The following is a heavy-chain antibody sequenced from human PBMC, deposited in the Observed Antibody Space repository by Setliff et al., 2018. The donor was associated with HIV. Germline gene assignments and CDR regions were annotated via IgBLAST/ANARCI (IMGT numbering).Heavy chain of an antibody. V-gene: IGHV4-30-4*01. CDR1: GASFVGDNH. CDR3: ARARSDWYNVRPYYFDL. Sequence: PSETLSLTCAVSGASFVGDNHWSWIRQTPERGLEWIAYFMYTDIHYVNYLNYRNPSLASQLSISVDKSKNQFSLTLSSVTAADTAVYYCARARSDWYNVRPYYFDLWGQGTPVTVSS. D-gene: IGHD6-19*01. J-gene: IGHJ4*02. CDR2: FMYTDIHYVNYLN.